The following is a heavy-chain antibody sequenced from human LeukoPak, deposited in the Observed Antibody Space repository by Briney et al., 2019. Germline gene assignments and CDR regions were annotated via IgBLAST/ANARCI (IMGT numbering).Heavy chain of an antibody. J-gene: IGHJ4*02. Sequence: PSQTLSLTCTVSGGSISSGSYYWSWIRQPAGTGLEWIGRIYTSGSTNYNPSLKSRVTISVDTSKNQFSLKLSSVTAADTAVYYCARGNGSPHLDYWGQGTLVTVSS. CDR1: GGSISSGSYY. CDR3: ARGNGSPHLDY. D-gene: IGHD5-24*01. V-gene: IGHV4-61*02. CDR2: IYTSGST.